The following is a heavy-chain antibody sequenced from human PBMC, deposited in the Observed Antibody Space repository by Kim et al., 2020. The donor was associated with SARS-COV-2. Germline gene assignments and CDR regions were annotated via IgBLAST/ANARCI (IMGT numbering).Heavy chain of an antibody. V-gene: IGHV4-30-4*01. J-gene: IGHJ3*02. CDR3: ARDDYDSSGYPGAFDI. CDR2: IYYSGST. D-gene: IGHD3-22*01. Sequence: SETLSLTCTVSGGSISSGDYYWSWIRQPPGKGLEWIGYIYYSGSTYYNPSLKSRVTISVDTSKNQFSLKLSSVTAADTAVYYCARDDYDSSGYPGAFDIWGQGTMVTVSS. CDR1: GGSISSGDYY.